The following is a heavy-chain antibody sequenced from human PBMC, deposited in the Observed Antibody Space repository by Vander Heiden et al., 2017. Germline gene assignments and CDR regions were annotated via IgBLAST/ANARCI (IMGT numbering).Heavy chain of an antibody. D-gene: IGHD6-19*01. CDR1: GFTFSSYA. CDR2: ISGSGGST. J-gene: IGHJ4*02. Sequence: EVQLLESGGGLVQPGGSLRLSCAASGFTFSSYAMRWVRQAPGKGLEWVSAISGSGGSTYYADSVKGRFTISRDNSKNTLYLQMNSLRAEDTAVYYCAKDQDYFIAVAGTADDYWGQGTLVTVSS. CDR3: AKDQDYFIAVAGTADDY. V-gene: IGHV3-23*01.